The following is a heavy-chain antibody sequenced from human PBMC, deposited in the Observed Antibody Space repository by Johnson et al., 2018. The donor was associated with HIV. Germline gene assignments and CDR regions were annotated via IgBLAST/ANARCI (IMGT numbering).Heavy chain of an antibody. CDR1: GFTFSTYG. V-gene: IGHV3-33*06. Sequence: QVQLVESGGGVVQPGRSLRLSCAASGFTFSTYGMHWVRQAPGKGLEWVAVMWYDGSNKYYADSVKGRFTISRDNSKNTLYLQMNSLRAEDTAVYYCAKDPWSSSWTNDAFDIWGQGTMVSVSS. CDR3: AKDPWSSSWTNDAFDI. CDR2: MWYDGSNK. J-gene: IGHJ3*02. D-gene: IGHD6-13*01.